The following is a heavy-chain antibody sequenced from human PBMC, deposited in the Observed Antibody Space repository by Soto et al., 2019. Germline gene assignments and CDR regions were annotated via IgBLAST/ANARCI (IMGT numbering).Heavy chain of an antibody. CDR3: TTDSTNNYYYYGMDV. Sequence: GGSLRLSCAASGFTFSNAWMNWVRQAPGKGLEWVGRIKSKTDGGTTDYAAPVKGRFTISRDDSKNTLYLQMNSLKTEDTAVYYCTTDSTNNYYYYGMDVWGQGTTVTVSS. D-gene: IGHD5-12*01. V-gene: IGHV3-15*07. CDR2: IKSKTDGGTT. J-gene: IGHJ6*02. CDR1: GFTFSNAW.